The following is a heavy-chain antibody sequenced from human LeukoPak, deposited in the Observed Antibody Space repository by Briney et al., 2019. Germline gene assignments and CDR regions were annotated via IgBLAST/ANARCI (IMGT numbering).Heavy chain of an antibody. CDR1: GGSISSGDYY. Sequence: SETLSLTCTVSGGSISSGDYYWSWIRQPPGKGLEWIGYIYYSGSTYYNPSLKSRVTISVDTSKNQSSLKLSSVTAADTAVYYCARVLSGYYYYGMDVWGQGTTVTVSS. CDR2: IYYSGST. CDR3: ARVLSGYYYYGMDV. J-gene: IGHJ6*02. V-gene: IGHV4-30-4*01. D-gene: IGHD3-22*01.